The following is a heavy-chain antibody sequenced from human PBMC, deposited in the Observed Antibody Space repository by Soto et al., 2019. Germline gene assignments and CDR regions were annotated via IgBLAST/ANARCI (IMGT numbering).Heavy chain of an antibody. CDR2: INWDGRIT. Sequence: EVQLVESGGTVIQPGGSLRLSCAASGFIFDDFTMHWVRLLPGKGLQWVSYINWDGRITMYADSVKGRFTMPRDKTNRHMYLKMKSQRAKDTAVYYCARDYYGSGRYYNVTNYFNSWGEGSLVSVSS. CDR3: ARDYYGSGRYYNVTNYFNS. D-gene: IGHD3-10*01. J-gene: IGHJ4*02. CDR1: GFIFDDFT. V-gene: IGHV3-43*01.